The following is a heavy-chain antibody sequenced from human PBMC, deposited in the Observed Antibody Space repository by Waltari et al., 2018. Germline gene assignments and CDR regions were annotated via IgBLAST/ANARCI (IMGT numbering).Heavy chain of an antibody. CDR3: ASSRFSIGCSS. CDR1: GFTFSNYW. Sequence: EAQLVQSGGGLVQPGGSLRLSCAASGFTFSNYWMHWVRQAQGKGLVWVSRINSEGRDTSDADSGKGRVTSSRDNAKNTLYLQMNSLRAEDTAVYYCASSRFSIGCSSWGQGTLATVSS. CDR2: INSEGRDT. V-gene: IGHV3-74*01. J-gene: IGHJ5*02. D-gene: IGHD6-19*01.